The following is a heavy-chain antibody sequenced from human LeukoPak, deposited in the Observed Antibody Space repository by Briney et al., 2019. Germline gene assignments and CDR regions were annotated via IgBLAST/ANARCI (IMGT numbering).Heavy chain of an antibody. CDR1: GDSISSGVFS. CDR3: ARRAGGSGSPPFDY. CDR2: IYHSGAT. D-gene: IGHD3-10*01. Sequence: TSETLSLTCTVSGDSISSGVFSWNWIRQPPGKGLEWIGYIYHSGATHYNPSLKSRVTISVDTSKNQFSLKLNSVTAADTAVYYCARRAGGSGSPPFDYWGQGTLVTVSS. V-gene: IGHV4-30-2*01. J-gene: IGHJ4*02.